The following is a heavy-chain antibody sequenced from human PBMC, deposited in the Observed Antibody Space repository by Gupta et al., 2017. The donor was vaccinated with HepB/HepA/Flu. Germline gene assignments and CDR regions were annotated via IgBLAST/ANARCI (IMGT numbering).Heavy chain of an antibody. CDR3: ARDIKPYYFDY. Sequence: EVQLVESGGGLVQPGGSLRLSCAASGFPFSSYEMNWVRQAPGKGLEWVSYISSSGSTIYYADSVKGRFTISRDNAKNSLYLQMNSLRADDTAVYYCARDIKPYYFDYWGQGTLVTVSS. CDR1: GFPFSSYE. J-gene: IGHJ4*02. CDR2: ISSSGSTI. V-gene: IGHV3-48*03.